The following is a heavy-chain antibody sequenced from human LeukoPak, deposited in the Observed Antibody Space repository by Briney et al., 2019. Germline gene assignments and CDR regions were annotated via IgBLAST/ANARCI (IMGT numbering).Heavy chain of an antibody. D-gene: IGHD3-3*01. CDR3: ARVGESYDLLSGYQNSYFDL. CDR2: IKEDGSER. CDR1: GFSFSSYR. J-gene: IGHJ2*01. V-gene: IGHV3-7*01. Sequence: PGGSLRLSCAASGFSFSSYRMNWVRQAPGKGLEWVASIKEDGSERYYVDPVKGRFTISRDNAKTSLYLQMNSLRAEDTAVYFCARVGESYDLLSGYQNSYFDLWGRGTPVTVSS.